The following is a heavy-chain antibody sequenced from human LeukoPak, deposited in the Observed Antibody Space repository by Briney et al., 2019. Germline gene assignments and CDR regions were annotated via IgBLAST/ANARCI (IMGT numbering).Heavy chain of an antibody. CDR2: INHSGST. J-gene: IGHJ4*02. Sequence: SETLSLTCAVYGGSFSGYYWSWIRQPPGKGLEGIGEINHSGSTNYNPSLKSRVTMSVDTSKNQFSLKLSSVTAADTAVYYCARDRYYYDSSGYSLDYWGQGTLVTVSS. V-gene: IGHV4-34*01. CDR1: GGSFSGYY. CDR3: ARDRYYYDSSGYSLDY. D-gene: IGHD3-22*01.